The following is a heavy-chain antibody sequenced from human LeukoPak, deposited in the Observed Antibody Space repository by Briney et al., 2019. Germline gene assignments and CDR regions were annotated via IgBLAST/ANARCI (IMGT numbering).Heavy chain of an antibody. CDR3: ARDTYYYGSGSYYYMDV. J-gene: IGHJ6*03. V-gene: IGHV1-69*05. CDR1: GGTFSSYA. CDR2: IIPIFGTA. Sequence: SVKVSCKASGGTFSSYAISWVRQAPGQGLEWMGGIIPIFGTANYAQKFQGRVTITTDESTSTAYMELSSLRSEDTAVYYCARDTYYYGSGSYYYMDVWGKGTTVTVSS. D-gene: IGHD3-10*01.